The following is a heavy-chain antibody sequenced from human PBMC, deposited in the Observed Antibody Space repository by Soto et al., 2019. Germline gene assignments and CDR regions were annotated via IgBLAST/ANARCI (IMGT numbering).Heavy chain of an antibody. CDR3: ARDLKSSGGVSYFDY. CDR1: GGSFSGYY. Sequence: SETLSLTCAVYGGSFSGYYWSRIRQPPGKGLEWIGEINHSGSTNYNPSLKSRVTISVDTSKNQFSLKLSSVTAADTAVYYCARDLKSSGGVSYFDYWGQGTLVTVSS. CDR2: INHSGST. J-gene: IGHJ4*02. D-gene: IGHD2-15*01. V-gene: IGHV4-34*01.